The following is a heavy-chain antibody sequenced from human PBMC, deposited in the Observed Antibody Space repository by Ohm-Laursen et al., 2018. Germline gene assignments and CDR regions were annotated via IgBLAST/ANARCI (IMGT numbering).Heavy chain of an antibody. CDR2: INPNSGGT. V-gene: IGHV1-2*02. CDR3: ARRSGGGYYFDY. D-gene: IGHD2-15*01. CDR1: GYTFTSYD. Sequence: ASVKVSCKVSGYTFTSYDINWVRQAPGQGLEWMGWINPNSGGTNYAQKFQGRVTMTRDTSISTADMELSRLRSDDTAVYYCARRSGGGYYFDYWGQGTLVTVSS. J-gene: IGHJ4*02.